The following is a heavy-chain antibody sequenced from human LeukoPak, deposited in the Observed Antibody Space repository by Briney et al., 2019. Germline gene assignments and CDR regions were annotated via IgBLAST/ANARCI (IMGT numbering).Heavy chain of an antibody. Sequence: ASVKVSCKASGYTFTSYGISWVRQAPVQGLEWMGWISAYNGNTNYAQKLQGRVTMTTDTSTSTAYMELRSLRSDDTAVYYCARDRVLRFLEWFPTGDYYYYYGMDVWGQGTTVTVSS. J-gene: IGHJ6*02. CDR2: ISAYNGNT. V-gene: IGHV1-18*01. CDR1: GYTFTSYG. D-gene: IGHD3-3*01. CDR3: ARDRVLRFLEWFPTGDYYYYYGMDV.